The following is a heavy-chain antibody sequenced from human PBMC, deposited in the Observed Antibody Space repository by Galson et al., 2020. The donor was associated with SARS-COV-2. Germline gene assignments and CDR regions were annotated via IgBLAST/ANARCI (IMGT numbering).Heavy chain of an antibody. V-gene: IGHV3-74*01. Sequence: GGSLRLSCAVSGFTFSNHWMHWVRQAPGKGLVWVSRIYSGGSSTSYADSVKGRFTISGDNAKNTLYLQMNSLRAEDTAVYYCARGDMGNDYFDYWGQGTLVTVSS. CDR3: ARGDMGNDYFDY. CDR2: IYSGGSST. D-gene: IGHD7-27*01. CDR1: GFTFSNHW. J-gene: IGHJ4*02.